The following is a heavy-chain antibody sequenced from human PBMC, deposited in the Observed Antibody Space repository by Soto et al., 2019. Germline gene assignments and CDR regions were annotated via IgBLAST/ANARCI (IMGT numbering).Heavy chain of an antibody. CDR1: GGSISSYY. J-gene: IGHJ4*02. Sequence: PSETLSLTCTVSGGSISSYYWSWIRQPPGKGLEWIGYIYYSGSTNYNPSLKSRVTISVDTSKNQFSLKLSSVTAADTAVYYCARDSMITFGGIIVRPLFYWGQGTLVTVSS. V-gene: IGHV4-59*01. CDR2: IYYSGST. CDR3: ARDSMITFGGIIVRPLFY. D-gene: IGHD3-16*02.